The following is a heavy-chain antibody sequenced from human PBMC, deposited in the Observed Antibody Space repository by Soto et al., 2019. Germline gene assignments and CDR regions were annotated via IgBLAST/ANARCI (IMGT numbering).Heavy chain of an antibody. CDR2: IIPILGIA. V-gene: IGHV1-69*02. D-gene: IGHD3-22*01. Sequence: SVKVSRKASGGTFSCYTISWVRQAPGQGLEWMGRIIPILGIANYAQKFQGRVTITADKSTSTAYMELSSLRSEDTAVYYCASLSDYYDSSGYSPGMDVWGQGTTVTVSS. J-gene: IGHJ6*02. CDR3: ASLSDYYDSSGYSPGMDV. CDR1: GGTFSCYT.